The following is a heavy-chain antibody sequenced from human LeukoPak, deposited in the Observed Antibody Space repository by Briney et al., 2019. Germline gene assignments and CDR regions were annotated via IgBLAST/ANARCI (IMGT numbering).Heavy chain of an antibody. CDR1: GFTVSSNY. V-gene: IGHV3-53*01. D-gene: IGHD3-22*01. J-gene: IGHJ4*02. CDR2: IYSGGST. CDR3: AKSATMIVVVITGDYFDY. Sequence: GGSLRLSCAASGFTVSSNYMSWVRQAPGKGLEWVSVIYSGGSTYYADSVKGRFTISRDNSKNTLYLQMNSLRAEDTAVYYCAKSATMIVVVITGDYFDYWGQGTLVTVSS.